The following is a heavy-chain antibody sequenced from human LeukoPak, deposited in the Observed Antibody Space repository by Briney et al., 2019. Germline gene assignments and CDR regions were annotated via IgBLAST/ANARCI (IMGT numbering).Heavy chain of an antibody. J-gene: IGHJ4*02. D-gene: IGHD6-19*01. Sequence: GGSLRLSCAASGFTFSAYWMTWVRQAPGKGLAWVANIIEGGDVKYYADSVKGRFTISRDNTKNSLYLQMTSLRADDTAVYYCARVGKNGWDFDHWGQGILVTVSS. CDR1: GFTFSAYW. CDR3: ARVGKNGWDFDH. CDR2: IIEGGDVK. V-gene: IGHV3-7*01.